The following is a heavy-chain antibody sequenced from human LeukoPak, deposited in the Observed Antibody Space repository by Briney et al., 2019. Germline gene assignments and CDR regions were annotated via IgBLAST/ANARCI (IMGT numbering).Heavy chain of an antibody. V-gene: IGHV3-11*01. D-gene: IGHD3-10*01. Sequence: TGGSLRLSCAASGFTFSDYYMSWIRQAPGKGLEWVSYISRSGSTIYYADSVKGRFTISRDNAKNSLYLQMNSLRAEDTAVYYCARDQIQLWFGELFANKWVYYYYGMDVWGQGTTVTVSS. CDR3: ARDQIQLWFGELFANKWVYYYYGMDV. CDR1: GFTFSDYY. J-gene: IGHJ6*02. CDR2: ISRSGSTI.